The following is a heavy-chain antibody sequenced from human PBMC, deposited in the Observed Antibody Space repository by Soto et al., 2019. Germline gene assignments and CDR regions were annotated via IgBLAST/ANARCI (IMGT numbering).Heavy chain of an antibody. CDR2: ISGSGGST. CDR1: GFSCSSFA. Sequence: EVQLLDSGGGLVQPGGSLRLSCAASGFSCSSFAMSWVRQAPGKGLEWVSTISGSGGSTFYADSVKGRFTISRDNSKNTLSVQMNSLRAEDTAVYYCAKDPRALAGFDSWGQVTLVTVSS. J-gene: IGHJ4*02. V-gene: IGHV3-23*01. CDR3: AKDPRALAGFDS.